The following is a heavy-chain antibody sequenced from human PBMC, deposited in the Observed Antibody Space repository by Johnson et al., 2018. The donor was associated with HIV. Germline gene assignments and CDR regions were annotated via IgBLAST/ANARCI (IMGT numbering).Heavy chain of an antibody. CDR1: GFSFSDYY. D-gene: IGHD3-22*01. Sequence: QVQLVESGGGLVKPGGSLRLSCPASGFSFSDYYMSWIRQAPGKGLEWVSYISSSCSTIYYADSVKGRFTISRDNAKNSLYLQINSLRVEDTAVYYCAREITLIMGAGAAFDIWGQGTMVTVSS. J-gene: IGHJ3*02. CDR3: AREITLIMGAGAAFDI. V-gene: IGHV3-11*04. CDR2: ISSSCSTI.